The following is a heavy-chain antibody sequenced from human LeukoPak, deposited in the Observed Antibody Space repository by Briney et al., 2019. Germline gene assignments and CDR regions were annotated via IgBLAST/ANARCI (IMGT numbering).Heavy chain of an antibody. Sequence: PGGSLRLSCAASGFTFSTYAMSWVRQAPGKGLEWVSTFSNSGGSTYYADSVKGRFTVSRDNSKNTLYLQMNSLRAEDTAVYYCAKDCCSTTSLFDYWGQGTLVTVSS. CDR2: FSNSGGST. CDR1: GFTFSTYA. CDR3: AKDCCSTTSLFDY. J-gene: IGHJ4*02. V-gene: IGHV3-23*01. D-gene: IGHD2-2*01.